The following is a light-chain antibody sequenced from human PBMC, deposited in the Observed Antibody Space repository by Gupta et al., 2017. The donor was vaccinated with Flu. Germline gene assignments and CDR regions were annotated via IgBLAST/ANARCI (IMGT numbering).Light chain of an antibody. V-gene: IGKV1-39*01. CDR1: QSISSY. Sequence: DIQMTQSPSSLSASVGDRVTITCRASQSISSYLNWYQQKPGKAPKLLIYAASSWQSGVPSRFSGSGYGTDFTLTISSRQPEDFATYYCQQSDSNLGITFGGGTKVEIK. CDR2: AAS. CDR3: QQSDSNLGIT. J-gene: IGKJ4*01.